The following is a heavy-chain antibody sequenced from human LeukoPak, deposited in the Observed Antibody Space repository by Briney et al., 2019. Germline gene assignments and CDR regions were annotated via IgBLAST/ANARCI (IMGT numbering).Heavy chain of an antibody. D-gene: IGHD6-19*01. J-gene: IGHJ4*02. CDR1: GFTFSSYE. CDR2: ISSSGSTI. CDR3: ARDSGGWHYFDY. Sequence: GGSLRLSCAASGFTFSSYEMNWVRQAPGKGLEWVSYISSSGSTIYYADSVKGRFTISRDNAKNSLYLQMNSLRAEDTAVYYCARDSGGWHYFDYWGQGTLVTVSS. V-gene: IGHV3-48*03.